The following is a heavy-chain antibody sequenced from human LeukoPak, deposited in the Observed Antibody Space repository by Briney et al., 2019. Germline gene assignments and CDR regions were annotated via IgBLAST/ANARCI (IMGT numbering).Heavy chain of an antibody. CDR2: INHSGST. J-gene: IGHJ3*02. V-gene: IGHV4-34*01. D-gene: IGHD3-10*01. CDR3: AGNLWFGGAFDI. CDR1: GGSFSGYY. Sequence: SETLSLTCAVYGGSFSGYYWSWIRQPPGKGLEWIGEINHSGSTNYNPSLKSRVTISVDTSKNQFSLKLNSVTAADTAVYYCAGNLWFGGAFDIWGQGTMVTVSS.